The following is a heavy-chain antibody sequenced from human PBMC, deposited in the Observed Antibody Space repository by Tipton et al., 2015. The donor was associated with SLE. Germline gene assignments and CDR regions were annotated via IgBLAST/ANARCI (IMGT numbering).Heavy chain of an antibody. CDR3: ARGGESWSYVY. J-gene: IGHJ4*02. V-gene: IGHV4-61*02. CDR2: IYTSGST. D-gene: IGHD1-26*01. CDR1: GGSISSGSYY. Sequence: TLSLTCTVSGGSISSGSYYWSWIRQPAGKGLEWIGRIYTSGSTNYNPSLKSRVTISVDTSKNQFSLKLSSVTAADTAVYYCARGGESWSYVYWGQGTLVT.